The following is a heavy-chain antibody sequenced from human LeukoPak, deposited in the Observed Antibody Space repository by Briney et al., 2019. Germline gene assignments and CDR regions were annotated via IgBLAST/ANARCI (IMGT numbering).Heavy chain of an antibody. J-gene: IGHJ4*02. V-gene: IGHV4-30-4*07. Sequence: KPSETLSLTCAVSGGSISSGAYSWSWIRQPPRKGLEWIGYVYYSGGTYYSPSLKSRVTISVDTSKDQFSLKLSSVTAADTAVYYCASHSGGYAYWGQGTLVTVSS. CDR1: GGSISSGAYS. CDR2: VYYSGGT. CDR3: ASHSGGYAY. D-gene: IGHD5-12*01.